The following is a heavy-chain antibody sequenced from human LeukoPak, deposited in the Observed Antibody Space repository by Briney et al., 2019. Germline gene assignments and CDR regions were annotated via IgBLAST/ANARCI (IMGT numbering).Heavy chain of an antibody. CDR1: GFTFSSYG. V-gene: IGHV3-30*18. Sequence: HPGRSLRLSCAASGFTFSSYGMHWVRQAPGKGLEWVAVISYDGSNKYYADSVKGRFTISRDNSKNTLYLQMSSLRAEDTAVYYCAKEVVVAATLTDWGQGTLVTVSS. CDR2: ISYDGSNK. D-gene: IGHD2-15*01. J-gene: IGHJ4*02. CDR3: AKEVVVAATLTD.